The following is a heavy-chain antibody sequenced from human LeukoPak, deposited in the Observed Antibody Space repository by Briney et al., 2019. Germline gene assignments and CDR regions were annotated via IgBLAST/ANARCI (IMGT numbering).Heavy chain of an antibody. J-gene: IGHJ3*02. CDR2: INHSGST. CDR3: ARHHYDRAFDI. CDR1: GGSFSGYY. V-gene: IGHV4-34*01. D-gene: IGHD3-22*01. Sequence: SETLSLTCAVYGGSFSGYYWSWIRQPPGKGLEWIGEINHSGSTNYNPSLKSRVTISVDTSKNQFSLKLSSVTAADTAVYYCARHHYDRAFDIWGQGTMVTVSS.